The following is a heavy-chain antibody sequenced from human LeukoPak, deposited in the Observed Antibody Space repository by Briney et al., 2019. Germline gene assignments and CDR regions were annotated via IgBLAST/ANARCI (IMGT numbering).Heavy chain of an antibody. CDR1: GFTFSSYA. CDR2: ISGSGGSI. V-gene: IGHV3-23*01. CDR3: AKDRGVVVPAAKVLYYYYGMDV. J-gene: IGHJ6*02. Sequence: PGGSLRLSCAASGFTFSSYAMSWVRQAPGKGLEWVSAISGSGGSIYYADSVKGRFTISRDNSKNTLYLQMNSLRAEDTAVYYCAKDRGVVVPAAKVLYYYYGMDVWGQGTTVTVSS. D-gene: IGHD2-2*01.